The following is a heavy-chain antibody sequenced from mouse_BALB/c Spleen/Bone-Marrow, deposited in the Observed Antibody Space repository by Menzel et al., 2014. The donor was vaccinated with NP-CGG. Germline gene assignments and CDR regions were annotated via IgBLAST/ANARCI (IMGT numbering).Heavy chain of an antibody. CDR1: GFNIKDYY. V-gene: IGHV14-1*02. Sequence: EVKLMESGAELARPGALVKLSCKASGFNIKDYYMHWVIQRPEQGLEWIGWIDPENGNTIYDPKFQGKASITADTSSNTAYLQLSSLTSEDTAVYYCARRYGSSFDYWGQGTTLTVSS. J-gene: IGHJ2*01. CDR3: ARRYGSSFDY. D-gene: IGHD1-1*01. CDR2: IDPENGNT.